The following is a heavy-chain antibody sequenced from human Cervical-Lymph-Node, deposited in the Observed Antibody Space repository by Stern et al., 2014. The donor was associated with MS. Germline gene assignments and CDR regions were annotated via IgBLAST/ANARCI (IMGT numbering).Heavy chain of an antibody. CDR2: ISWDDDN. D-gene: IGHD5-18*01. CDR1: GFSLSTSGVG. Sequence: QVTLKESGPTLVKPTQTLTLTCTFSGFSLSTSGVGVGWIRQPPGKALEWLALISWDDDNRYSPSLKSSLTITKVTSHNQAVLTMTNMGPVDTATYYCAHGLEIRLWAAYWGQGTLVTVSS. CDR3: AHGLEIRLWAAY. V-gene: IGHV2-5*02. J-gene: IGHJ4*02.